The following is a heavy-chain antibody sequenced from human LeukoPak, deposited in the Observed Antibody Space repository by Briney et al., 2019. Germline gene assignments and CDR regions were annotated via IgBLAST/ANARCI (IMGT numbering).Heavy chain of an antibody. D-gene: IGHD2-2*01. Sequence: GGSLRLSCAVSGITFSRYWMSWVRPAPGKGLEWVANIKQDGSEKNYVDSVKGRFTISRDNAKNSLYLQMNSLRAEDTAVYYCARGVRYCSSTSCYFRAFDIWGQGTMVTVSS. V-gene: IGHV3-7*02. CDR2: IKQDGSEK. CDR3: ARGVRYCSSTSCYFRAFDI. CDR1: GITFSRYW. J-gene: IGHJ3*02.